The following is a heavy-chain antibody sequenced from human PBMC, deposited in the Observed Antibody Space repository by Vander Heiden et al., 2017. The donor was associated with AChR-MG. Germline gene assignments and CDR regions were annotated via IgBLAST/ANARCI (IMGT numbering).Heavy chain of an antibody. CDR2: ISSSSSYI. CDR1: GFTFSSHG. V-gene: IGHV3-21*01. D-gene: IGHD2-15*01. CDR3: ARDTRFQGTAPLPLIDY. J-gene: IGHJ4*02. Sequence: EVQLVESGGGLVKPGGSLRLSRAASGFTFSSHGMNWVRQAPGKGLEWVSSISSSSSYIYYADSVKGRFTISRDNAKNSLYLQMNSLRAEDTAVYYCARDTRFQGTAPLPLIDYWGQGTLVTVSS.